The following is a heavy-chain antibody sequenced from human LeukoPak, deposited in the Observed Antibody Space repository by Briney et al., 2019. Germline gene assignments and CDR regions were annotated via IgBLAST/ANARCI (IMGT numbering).Heavy chain of an antibody. Sequence: SETLSLTCTVSGGSISSGGYYWSWIRQHPGKGLEWIGYIYYSGSTYYNPSLKSRVTISVDTSKNQFSLKLSSVIAADTAVYYCARDSTGAFDIWGQGTMVTVSS. J-gene: IGHJ3*02. CDR3: ARDSTGAFDI. D-gene: IGHD2-2*01. CDR1: GGSISSGGYY. V-gene: IGHV4-31*03. CDR2: IYYSGST.